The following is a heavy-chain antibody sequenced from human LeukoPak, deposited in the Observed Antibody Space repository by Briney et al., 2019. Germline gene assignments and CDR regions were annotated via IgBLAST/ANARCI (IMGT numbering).Heavy chain of an antibody. V-gene: IGHV5-51*01. CDR3: ARRGYSGYDTYYFDY. D-gene: IGHD5-12*01. J-gene: IGHJ4*02. CDR2: IYPGDSDT. CDR1: GYSFTSYW. Sequence: GESLKISCRGSGYSFTSYWIGWVRQMPGKGLEWMGIIYPGDSDTRYSPSFQGQVTISADKSISTAYLQWSSLKASDTAMYYCARRGYSGYDTYYFDYWGQGTLVTVSS.